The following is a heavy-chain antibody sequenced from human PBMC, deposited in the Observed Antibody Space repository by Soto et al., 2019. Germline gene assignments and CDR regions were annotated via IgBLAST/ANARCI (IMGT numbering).Heavy chain of an antibody. CDR2: ISGSGGST. Sequence: GGSLRLSCAASGFTFSSYAMSWVRQAPGKGLEWVSAISGSGGSTYYADSVKGRFTISRDNSKNTLYLQMNSLRAEDTAVYYCAKDQMTGTSHSGYYFDYWGQGTLVTVSS. V-gene: IGHV3-23*01. CDR1: GFTFSSYA. CDR3: AKDQMTGTSHSGYYFDY. J-gene: IGHJ4*02. D-gene: IGHD1-7*01.